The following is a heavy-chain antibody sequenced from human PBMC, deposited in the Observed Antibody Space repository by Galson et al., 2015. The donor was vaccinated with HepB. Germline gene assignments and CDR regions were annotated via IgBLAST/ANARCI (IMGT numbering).Heavy chain of an antibody. CDR3: ASSWELPQGYFDY. J-gene: IGHJ4*02. V-gene: IGHV3-11*06. CDR2: ISSSSSYT. CDR1: GFTFSDYY. Sequence: SLRLSCAASGFTFSDYYMSWIRQAPGKGLEWVSYISSSSSYTNYADSVKGRFTISRDNAKNSLYLQMNSLRAEDTAVYYCASSWELPQGYFDYWGQGTLVTVSS. D-gene: IGHD1-26*01.